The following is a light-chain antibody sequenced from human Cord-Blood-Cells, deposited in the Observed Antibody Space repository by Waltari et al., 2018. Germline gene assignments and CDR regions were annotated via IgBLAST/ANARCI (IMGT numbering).Light chain of an antibody. CDR2: DAS. J-gene: IGKJ3*01. CDR3: QXRSNLFT. Sequence: EIVLTQSPATLSLSPGERATLSCRASQSVSSYLAWYQQKPGQAPRLLLYDASNRATXXPAMXSGSGSETDFTLTISSLEPEDFAVXYCQXRSNLFTFGXGTKVDXK. V-gene: IGKV3-11*01. CDR1: QSVSSY.